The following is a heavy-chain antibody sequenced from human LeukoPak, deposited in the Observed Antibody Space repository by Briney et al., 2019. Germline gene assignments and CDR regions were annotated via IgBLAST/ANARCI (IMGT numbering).Heavy chain of an antibody. Sequence: GGSLRLSCAASGFTFSKYAMSWVRQAPGKGLEWVANIKQDGSEKYYVDSVKGRFTISRDNAKNSLYLQMNSLRAEDTAVYYCARGVGWFDPWGQGTLVTVSS. CDR1: GFTFSKYA. CDR2: IKQDGSEK. J-gene: IGHJ5*02. CDR3: ARGVGWFDP. V-gene: IGHV3-7*01. D-gene: IGHD3-10*01.